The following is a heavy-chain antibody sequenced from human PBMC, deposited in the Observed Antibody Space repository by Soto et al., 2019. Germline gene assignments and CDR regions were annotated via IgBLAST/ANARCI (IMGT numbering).Heavy chain of an antibody. J-gene: IGHJ5*02. CDR1: GVSISSSGYY. Sequence: QVQLQESGPGLVKPSQTLSLTCTVSGVSISSSGYYWSWIRQHPEKGLVLVGDIYYSGGTYYNPSLKSRLTISIDTSNNQFSLKLSSVTAADTAIYFCARAAYGDYGSLNWFDPWGQGTLVTVSS. CDR2: IYYSGGT. D-gene: IGHD4-17*01. CDR3: ARAAYGDYGSLNWFDP. V-gene: IGHV4-31*03.